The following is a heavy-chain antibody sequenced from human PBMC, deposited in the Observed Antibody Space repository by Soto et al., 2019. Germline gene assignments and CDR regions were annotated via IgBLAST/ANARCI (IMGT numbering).Heavy chain of an antibody. D-gene: IGHD2-15*01. V-gene: IGHV1-2*04. CDR2: ISAYSGGT. CDR3: ASGPLVAANAGYYYYGMDV. CDR1: GYTFTSYV. Sequence: GASVTVDFTASGYTFTSYVIVCVRQANEQGLEWMGWISAYSGGTNYAQKFQGWVTMTRDTSTSTAYMELSRLRSDDTAVYYCASGPLVAANAGYYYYGMDVWGQGTTVTVSS. J-gene: IGHJ6*02.